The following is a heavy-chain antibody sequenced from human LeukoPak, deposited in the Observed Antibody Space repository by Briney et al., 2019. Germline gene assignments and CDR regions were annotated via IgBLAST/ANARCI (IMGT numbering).Heavy chain of an antibody. J-gene: IGHJ4*02. Sequence: SETLSLTCTVSGGSVSSGSYYWSWIRQPPGKGLEWIVYIYYSGSTNYNPSLKSRVTMSVDTSKNQFSLKLSSVTAADTAIYYCARAPVPSFYDILTGYSYFDYWGQGTLVTVSS. D-gene: IGHD3-9*01. CDR2: IYYSGST. CDR1: GGSVSSGSYY. CDR3: ARAPVPSFYDILTGYSYFDY. V-gene: IGHV4-61*01.